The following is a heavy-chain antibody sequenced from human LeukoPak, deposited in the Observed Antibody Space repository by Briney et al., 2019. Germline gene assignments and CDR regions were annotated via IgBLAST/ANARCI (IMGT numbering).Heavy chain of an antibody. CDR3: ARVRSIAAPPFDY. CDR2: INPNSGGT. V-gene: IGHV1-2*02. J-gene: IGHJ4*02. Sequence: ASVKVSCKASGYTFTGYYMHWVRQAPGQGLEWMGWINPNSGGTNYAQKFQGRVTMTRDTSISTAYMELSRLRCDDTAVYYCARVRSIAAPPFDYWGQGTLVTVSS. CDR1: GYTFTGYY. D-gene: IGHD6-6*01.